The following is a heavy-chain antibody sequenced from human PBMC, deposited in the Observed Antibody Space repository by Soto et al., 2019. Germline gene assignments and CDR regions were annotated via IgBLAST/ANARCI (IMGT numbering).Heavy chain of an antibody. V-gene: IGHV4-59*01. J-gene: IGHJ4*02. Sequence: SETLSLTCTVSGGSITSYYWSWIRQPPGKGPDWIGYIYYTGTTKYNPSLKGRVTISVDTSKNQFSLKLSSVTAADTALYYCARAGGIYYDSSGYLDYWGQGTMVTVYS. CDR2: IYYTGTT. CDR3: ARAGGIYYDSSGYLDY. CDR1: GGSITSYY. D-gene: IGHD3-22*01.